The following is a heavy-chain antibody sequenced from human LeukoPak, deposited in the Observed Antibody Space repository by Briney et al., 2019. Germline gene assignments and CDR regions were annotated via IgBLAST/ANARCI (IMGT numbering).Heavy chain of an antibody. CDR3: ARQPWGFLYYCDH. J-gene: IGHJ4*02. V-gene: IGHV4-39*01. CDR2: MWHSGST. Sequence: PSETPSLTCTVSGGSITSRNYYWGWIRQPPGKGLEWIGSMWHSGSTYYNPSFTSRVTVSVDTSKNQFSLRLSSVTAADTAVYYCARQPWGFLYYCDHWGQGTLVTVSS. D-gene: IGHD3-16*01. CDR1: GGSITSRNYY.